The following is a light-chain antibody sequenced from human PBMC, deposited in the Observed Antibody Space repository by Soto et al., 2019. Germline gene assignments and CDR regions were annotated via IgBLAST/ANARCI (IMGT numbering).Light chain of an antibody. CDR2: VAS. CDR1: QSVSSSF. V-gene: IGKV3-20*01. CDR3: QHYGSSPRT. Sequence: ENVLTQSPGTLSLSPGERATLSCRASQSVSSSFLAWHQQKPGQAPRLLIYVASRRATSIPDRFSGSGSGTDFTLTINRLEPEDFAVYYCQHYGSSPRTFGQGTKLEIK. J-gene: IGKJ2*01.